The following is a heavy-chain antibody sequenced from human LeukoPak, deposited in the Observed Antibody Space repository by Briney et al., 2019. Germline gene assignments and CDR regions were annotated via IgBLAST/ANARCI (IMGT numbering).Heavy chain of an antibody. CDR2: ISYDGSNK. CDR1: GFTFSSYA. Sequence: PGRSLRLSCAASGFTFSSYAMHWVRQAPGKGLEWVAVISYDGSNKYYADSVKGRFTISRDNSKNTLYLQTNSLSAEDTAVYYCARDEGYYFDYWGQGTLVTVSS. J-gene: IGHJ4*02. CDR3: ARDEGYYFDY. V-gene: IGHV3-30-3*01.